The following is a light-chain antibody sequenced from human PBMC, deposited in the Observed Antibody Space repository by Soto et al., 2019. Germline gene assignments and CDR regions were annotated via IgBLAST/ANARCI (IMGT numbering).Light chain of an antibody. J-gene: IGKJ1*01. Sequence: DIKMTQSPSTLPSSVGYIVTITCRSIQSISNWLAWYQQKPGTAPKLLIYHSSTLESGVPSRFSGSGSGKEFTLTIRSLQTDDFATYYWQQYLSYSFGQGTKLDIK. V-gene: IGKV1-5*01. CDR3: QQYLSYS. CDR1: QSISNW. CDR2: HSS.